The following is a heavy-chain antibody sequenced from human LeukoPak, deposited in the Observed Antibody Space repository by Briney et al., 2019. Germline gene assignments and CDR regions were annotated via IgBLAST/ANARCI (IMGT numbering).Heavy chain of an antibody. CDR1: GFTFDDYG. D-gene: IGHD1-26*01. Sequence: GGSLRLSCAASGFTFDDYGMSWVRQAPGKGLEWVSGINWNGGSTGYADSVKGRFTISRDNAKNSLYLQMNSLRAEDTALYYCARAVGYSGGYIAYYYYMDVWGKGTTVTVSS. V-gene: IGHV3-20*04. CDR2: INWNGGST. J-gene: IGHJ6*03. CDR3: ARAVGYSGGYIAYYYYMDV.